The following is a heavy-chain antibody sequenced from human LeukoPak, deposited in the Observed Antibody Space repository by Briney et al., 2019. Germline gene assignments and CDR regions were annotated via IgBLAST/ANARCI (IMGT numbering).Heavy chain of an antibody. J-gene: IGHJ4*02. CDR3: VRSIDY. CDR1: GFTFSDHW. V-gene: IGHV3-7*01. Sequence: GGSLRLSCEGSGFTFSDHWMSWVRQAPGKGLEWVANISTDGSATFYVDSVKGRFTISRDNGKNSLYLQMFSLRAEDTAVYYCVRSIDYWGQGTLVTVSS. CDR2: ISTDGSAT.